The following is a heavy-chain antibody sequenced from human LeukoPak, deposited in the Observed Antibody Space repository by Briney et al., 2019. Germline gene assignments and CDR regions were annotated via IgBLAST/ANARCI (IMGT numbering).Heavy chain of an antibody. V-gene: IGHV4-39*07. D-gene: IGHD1-14*01. CDR3: ARDRKYYYHMDV. CDR1: GGSIGSGTYY. Sequence: SETLSLTCTVSGGSIGSGTYYWGWIRQPPGKGLEWIGSIYHSGSTYYNPSLESRVTISVDTSKNQFSLKLSSLTAADTAVYYCARDRKYYYHMDVWGKGTTVTVSS. J-gene: IGHJ6*03. CDR2: IYHSGST.